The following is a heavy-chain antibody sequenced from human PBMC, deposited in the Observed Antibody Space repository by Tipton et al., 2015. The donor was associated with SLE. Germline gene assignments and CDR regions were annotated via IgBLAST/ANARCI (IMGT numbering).Heavy chain of an antibody. D-gene: IGHD3-3*01. CDR3: ARPSDFWNGYYAFDI. CDR2: INHGGST. V-gene: IGHV4-34*01. Sequence: TLSLTCAVYGGSFSGYYWSWIRQPPGKGLEWIGEINHGGSTDYNPSLKSRVTISVDASKNQFSLKLSSVTAADTAVYYCARPSDFWNGYYAFDIWGQGTMVTVSS. CDR1: GGSFSGYY. J-gene: IGHJ3*02.